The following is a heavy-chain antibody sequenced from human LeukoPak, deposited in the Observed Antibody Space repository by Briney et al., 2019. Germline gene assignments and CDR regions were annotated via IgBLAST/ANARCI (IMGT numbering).Heavy chain of an antibody. Sequence: PSQTLSLTCTVSGGSISSGGYYWSWIRQHPGKGLEWIGYIYYSGSTYYNPSLKSRVTISVDTSKNQFSLKLSSVTAADTAVYYWARAAMVSGHYSGMDVWGQGPTVTASS. D-gene: IGHD5-18*01. J-gene: IGHJ6*02. CDR2: IYYSGST. CDR1: GGSISSGGYY. V-gene: IGHV4-31*03. CDR3: ARAAMVSGHYSGMDV.